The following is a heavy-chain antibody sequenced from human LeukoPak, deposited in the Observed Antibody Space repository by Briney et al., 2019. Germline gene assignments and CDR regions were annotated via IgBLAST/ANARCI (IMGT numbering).Heavy chain of an antibody. CDR3: AKVIGYCSGGSCYPTDY. J-gene: IGHJ4*02. D-gene: IGHD2-15*01. V-gene: IGHV3-30*04. CDR1: GFTFSDSP. Sequence: GGSLRLSCAASGFTFSDSPIHWVRQAPGKGLEWVAVISYDGSNKYYADSVKGRFTISRDNSKNTLYLQMNSLRAEDTAVYYCAKVIGYCSGGSCYPTDYWGQGTLVTVSS. CDR2: ISYDGSNK.